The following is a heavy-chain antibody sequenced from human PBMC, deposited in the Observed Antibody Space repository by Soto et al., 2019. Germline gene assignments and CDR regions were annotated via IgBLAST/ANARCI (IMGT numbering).Heavy chain of an antibody. Sequence: GGSLILSCAATGFSISNYWMSWVRQGPGKGPEWVANIKQDASEKYYVDSVKGRFTISRDNAENSLYLQMTSLRAEDTAVYHCARSLSAIPGESWGQGT. CDR3: ARSLSAIPGES. J-gene: IGHJ5*02. D-gene: IGHD2-21*01. CDR1: GFSISNYW. CDR2: IKQDASEK. V-gene: IGHV3-7*05.